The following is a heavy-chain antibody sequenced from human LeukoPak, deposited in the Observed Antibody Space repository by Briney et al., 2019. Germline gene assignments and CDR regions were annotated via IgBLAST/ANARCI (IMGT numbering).Heavy chain of an antibody. CDR2: INHSGST. Sequence: SETLSLTCAVYGGSFSGYYWSWIRQPPGKGLEWIGEINHSGSTNYNPSLKSRVTISVDTSKNQFSLKLSSVTAADTAVYYCARRQPNFAISDWGQGTLVTVSS. V-gene: IGHV4-34*01. D-gene: IGHD3-3*01. CDR3: ARRQPNFAISD. CDR1: GGSFSGYY. J-gene: IGHJ4*02.